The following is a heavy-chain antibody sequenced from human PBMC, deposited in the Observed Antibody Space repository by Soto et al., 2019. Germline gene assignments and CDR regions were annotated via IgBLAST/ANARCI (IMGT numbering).Heavy chain of an antibody. J-gene: IGHJ4*02. CDR3: ARGGPWSGYDDY. D-gene: IGHD3-3*01. V-gene: IGHV4-61*01. CDR2: IYYSGST. CDR1: GGSVSSGSYY. Sequence: PSETLSLTCTVSGGSVSSGSYYWSWIRQPPGKGLEWIGYIYYSGSTNYNPSLKSRVTISVDTSKNQFSLKLSSVTAADTAVYYCARGGPWSGYDDYWGQGTLVTVSS.